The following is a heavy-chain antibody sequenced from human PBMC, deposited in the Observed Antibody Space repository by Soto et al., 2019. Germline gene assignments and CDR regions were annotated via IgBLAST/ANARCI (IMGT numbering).Heavy chain of an antibody. CDR1: GGTFSSYT. V-gene: IGHV1-69*02. CDR3: ARHYGSGSYNGMDV. Sequence: QVQLVQSGAEVKKPGSSVKVSCKASGGTFSSYTISWVRQAPGQGLEWMGRIIPILGIANYAQKFQGRVTITADKSTSPAYMELSSLRSEDTAVYYCARHYGSGSYNGMDVWGQGTTVTVSS. J-gene: IGHJ6*02. D-gene: IGHD3-10*01. CDR2: IIPILGIA.